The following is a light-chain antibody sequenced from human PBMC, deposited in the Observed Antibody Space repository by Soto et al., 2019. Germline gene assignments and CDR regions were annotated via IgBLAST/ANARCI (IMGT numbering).Light chain of an antibody. CDR3: IQYYNYPLT. CDR2: GAS. CDR1: QSVDSNY. Sequence: EIVLTLSPGTLSFSPGKRAPLSCRASQSVDSNYLAWYQQKPGLAPRIIIFGASGRATGIPDRFSGSGSGTEFTVTISSLQPEDFATYYCIQYYNYPLTFGGGTKVDIK. J-gene: IGKJ4*01. V-gene: IGKV3-20*01.